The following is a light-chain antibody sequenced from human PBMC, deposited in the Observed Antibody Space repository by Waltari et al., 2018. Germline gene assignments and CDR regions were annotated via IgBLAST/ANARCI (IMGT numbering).Light chain of an antibody. CDR2: KAS. V-gene: IGKV1-5*03. Sequence: DIQMTQSPYTLSASVGDRVTITCRASQSIVSWVAGYQQKPGKAPKLLIDKASSLQSGVPSTFSGSGSGTDFTLTISSLQPDDFATYYCQQYFSGCTFGQGTNLEIK. CDR1: QSIVSW. CDR3: QQYFSGCT. J-gene: IGKJ2*02.